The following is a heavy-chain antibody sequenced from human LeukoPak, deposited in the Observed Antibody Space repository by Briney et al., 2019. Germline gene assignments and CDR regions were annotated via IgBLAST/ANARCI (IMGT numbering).Heavy chain of an antibody. CDR1: GLAFSGSG. V-gene: IGHV3-73*01. CDR2: ITTKASNYAT. D-gene: IGHD6-19*01. Sequence: LKLSCEPSGLAFSGSGIPCVHQASGEELGWVGRITTKASNYATAYGASVKGRFTISRDDSENTAYLQMNSLKTEDTAVYYCTTYRSGHYWGQGTLVTVSS. CDR3: TTYRSGHY. J-gene: IGHJ4*02.